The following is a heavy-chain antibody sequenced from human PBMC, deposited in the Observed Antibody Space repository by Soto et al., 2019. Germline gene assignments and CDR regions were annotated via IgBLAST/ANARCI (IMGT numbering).Heavy chain of an antibody. D-gene: IGHD3-16*02. J-gene: IGHJ4*02. CDR2: ISGSGGST. Sequence: GGSLRLSCAASGFTFSSYAMSWVRQAPGKGLEWVSAISGSGGSTYYADSVKGRFTISRDNSKNTLYLQMNSLRAEDTAVYYCATHFTVGGVLAAEHFDYWGQGTLVNVSS. V-gene: IGHV3-23*01. CDR1: GFTFSSYA. CDR3: ATHFTVGGVLAAEHFDY.